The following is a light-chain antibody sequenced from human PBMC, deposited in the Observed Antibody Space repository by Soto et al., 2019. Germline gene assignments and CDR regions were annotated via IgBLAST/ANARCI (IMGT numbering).Light chain of an antibody. V-gene: IGKV3-20*01. CDR2: GAS. CDR1: QTVNNNY. J-gene: IGKJ3*01. CDR3: QQYGGSPLP. Sequence: EIVLTQSPGTLSLSPGERATLSCRASQTVNNNYLAWYQQKPGQSPRLLMYGASSRATDIPVRFSGSGSGTDFTLTITSLETEDFAVYYCQQYGGSPLPFGPGTQVDLK.